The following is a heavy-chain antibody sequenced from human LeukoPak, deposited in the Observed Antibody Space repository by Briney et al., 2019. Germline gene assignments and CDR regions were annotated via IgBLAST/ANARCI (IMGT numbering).Heavy chain of an antibody. V-gene: IGHV3-74*01. CDR3: ARRTSFGMYDY. Sequence: GGSLRLSYAPSGLTFTNYWMHGVREIAGRGLVTGSRINTDRTSSDYAESVKGRFTISRDNAKNTLYREMNSLRVEATAVYYCARRTSFGMYDYWGQGALVTVSS. D-gene: IGHD3-16*01. CDR1: GLTFTNYW. J-gene: IGHJ4*02. CDR2: INTDRTSS.